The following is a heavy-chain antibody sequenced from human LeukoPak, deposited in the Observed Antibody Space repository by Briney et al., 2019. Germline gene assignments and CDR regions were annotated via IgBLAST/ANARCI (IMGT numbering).Heavy chain of an antibody. CDR2: ITSSSSYI. D-gene: IGHD1-26*01. CDR3: ARDPYSGSYGPYYYYYMDV. V-gene: IGHV3-21*06. CDR1: TFTFSGSA. Sequence: GGSLRLSCGAYTFTFSGSAIHWLRQAPGKGPEWVSSITSSSSYIYYADSVKGRFTISRDNAKNSLYLQMDSLRVEDTAVYYCARDPYSGSYGPYYYYYMDVWGKGTTVTISS. J-gene: IGHJ6*03.